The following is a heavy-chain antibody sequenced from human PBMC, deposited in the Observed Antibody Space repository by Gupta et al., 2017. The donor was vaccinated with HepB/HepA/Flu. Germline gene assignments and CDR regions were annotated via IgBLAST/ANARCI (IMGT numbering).Heavy chain of an antibody. J-gene: IGHJ6*02. V-gene: IGHV4-34*01. D-gene: IGHD2-8*01. CDR2: INHSGST. CDR1: GGSFSGYY. Sequence: QVQLQQWGAGLLKPSETLSLTCAVYGGSFSGYYWSWIRQPPGKGLEWIGEINHSGSTNYNPSLKSRVTISVDTSKNQFSLKLSSVTAADTAVYYCARVAPIVLIRVGGMDVWGQGTTVTVSS. CDR3: ARVAPIVLIRVGGMDV.